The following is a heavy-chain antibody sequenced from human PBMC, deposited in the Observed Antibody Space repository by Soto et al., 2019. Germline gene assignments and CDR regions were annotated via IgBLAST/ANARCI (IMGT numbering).Heavy chain of an antibody. CDR3: ARDPGGGVVVVAATRGAFDI. D-gene: IGHD2-15*01. Sequence: GASVKVSCKASGGTFSSYTISWVRQAPGQGLECMGRIIPILGIANYAQKFQGRVTITADKSTSTAYMELSSLRSEDTAVYYCARDPGGGVVVVAATRGAFDIWGQGTMVTVSS. J-gene: IGHJ3*02. V-gene: IGHV1-69*04. CDR2: IIPILGIA. CDR1: GGTFSSYT.